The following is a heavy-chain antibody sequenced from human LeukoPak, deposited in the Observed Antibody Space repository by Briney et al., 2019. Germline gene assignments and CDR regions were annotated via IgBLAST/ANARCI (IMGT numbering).Heavy chain of an antibody. Sequence: PGGSLRLSCAASGFTFSSYSMNWVRQAPGKGLEWVSSISSSSSYIYYADSVKGRFTISRDNAKNSLYLQMNSLRAEDTAVYYCASGYDTLTGHIDYWGQGTLVTVSS. CDR1: GFTFSSYS. CDR2: ISSSSSYI. V-gene: IGHV3-21*01. J-gene: IGHJ4*02. CDR3: ASGYDTLTGHIDY. D-gene: IGHD3-9*01.